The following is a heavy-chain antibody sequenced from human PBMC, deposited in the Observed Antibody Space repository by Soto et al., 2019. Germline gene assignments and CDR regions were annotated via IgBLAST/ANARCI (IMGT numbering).Heavy chain of an antibody. V-gene: IGHV3-23*01. CDR1: GFIFSTYA. CDR2: ISNSGGTA. CDR3: AHPRGYGVFDAVDI. J-gene: IGHJ3*02. Sequence: GGSLRLSCAASGFIFSTYAMNWVRQAPGKGLELVSAISNSGGTAYYAESVRGRFTISRDNSINTLYLQMSSLRTEDTAVYYCAHPRGYGVFDAVDIWGQGTMVTVSS. D-gene: IGHD4-17*01.